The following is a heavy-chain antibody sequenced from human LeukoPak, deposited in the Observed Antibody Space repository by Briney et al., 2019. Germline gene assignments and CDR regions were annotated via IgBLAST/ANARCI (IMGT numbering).Heavy chain of an antibody. Sequence: SETLSLTCVVSGDSISSSNWWTGVRQPPGKGLEWIGEIYYTGDTNYNPSLKSRLTISVDKSKNHFSLNLTSVTAADTAVYYCARGWATGSLGYYYYGMDVWGKGTTVIVSS. CDR2: IYYTGDT. V-gene: IGHV4-4*02. J-gene: IGHJ6*04. CDR1: GDSISSSNW. CDR3: ARGWATGSLGYYYYGMDV. D-gene: IGHD3-16*01.